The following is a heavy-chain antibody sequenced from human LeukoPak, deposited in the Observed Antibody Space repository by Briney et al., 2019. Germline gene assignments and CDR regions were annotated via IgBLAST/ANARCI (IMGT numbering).Heavy chain of an antibody. Sequence: GESLKISCKGSGYTFTNYWIGWVRQVPGKGLEWMGIIYPGDSDTRYSPSSQGQVTISADKSISTAYLQRSSLKASDTAMYYCATAIITIFGVAPDAFDIWGQGTMVTVSS. V-gene: IGHV5-51*01. CDR1: GYTFTNYW. CDR3: ATAIITIFGVAPDAFDI. CDR2: IYPGDSDT. J-gene: IGHJ3*02. D-gene: IGHD3-3*01.